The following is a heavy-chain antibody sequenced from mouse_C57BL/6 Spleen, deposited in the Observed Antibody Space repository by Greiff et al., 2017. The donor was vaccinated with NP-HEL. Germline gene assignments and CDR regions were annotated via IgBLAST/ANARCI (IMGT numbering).Heavy chain of an antibody. V-gene: IGHV1-15*01. Sequence: QVQLKESGAELVRPGASVTLSCKASGYTFTDYEMHWVKQTPVHGLEWIGAIDPETGGTAYNQKFKGKAILTADKSSSTAYMELRSLTSEDSAVYYCTRGGAAMDYWGQGTSVTVSS. CDR3: TRGGAAMDY. CDR2: IDPETGGT. CDR1: GYTFTDYE. J-gene: IGHJ4*01.